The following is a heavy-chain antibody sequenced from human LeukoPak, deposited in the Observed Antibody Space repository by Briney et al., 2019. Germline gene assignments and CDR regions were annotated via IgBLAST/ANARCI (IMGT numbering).Heavy chain of an antibody. Sequence: GGSLRLSCEASGFTFSDYSMNWVRQAPGQGLEWISYIGIDSGNTNYADSVKGRFTISGDKAKNSLFLQMNSLRVEDTAVYYCARDYKYAFDNWGQGTLVTVSS. CDR3: ARDYKYAFDN. CDR1: GFTFSDYS. V-gene: IGHV3-48*01. D-gene: IGHD5-24*01. CDR2: IGIDSGNT. J-gene: IGHJ4*02.